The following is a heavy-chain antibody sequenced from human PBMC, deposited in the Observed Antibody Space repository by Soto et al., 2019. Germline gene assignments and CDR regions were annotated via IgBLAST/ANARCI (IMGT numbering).Heavy chain of an antibody. V-gene: IGHV4-4*02. CDR2: IYHSGST. D-gene: IGHD5-12*01. CDR1: GGSISSSNW. CDR3: ARAGTAGYIGCDVARAYGYDP. Sequence: QVQLQESGPGLVKPSGTLSLTCAVSGGSISSSNWWSWVRQPPGKGLEWIGEIYHSGSTNYNPSLESRVTISVDKSKNPFSLKLSSATAADTAVYYCARAGTAGYIGCDVARAYGYDPWGQGTLVTVSS. J-gene: IGHJ5*02.